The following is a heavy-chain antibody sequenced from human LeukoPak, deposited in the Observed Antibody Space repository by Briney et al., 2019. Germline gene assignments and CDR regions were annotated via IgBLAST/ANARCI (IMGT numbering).Heavy chain of an antibody. CDR2: IIPIFGTA. CDR1: GGTFSSYA. J-gene: IGHJ4*02. D-gene: IGHD4-11*01. V-gene: IGHV1-69*01. CDR3: ARYRYSNYVGAVDY. Sequence: SVKVSCKASGGTFSSYAISWVRQAPGQGLEWMGGIIPIFGTANYAQKFQGRVTITADESTSTAYMELSSLRSEDTAVYYCARYRYSNYVGAVDYWGQGTLVTVSS.